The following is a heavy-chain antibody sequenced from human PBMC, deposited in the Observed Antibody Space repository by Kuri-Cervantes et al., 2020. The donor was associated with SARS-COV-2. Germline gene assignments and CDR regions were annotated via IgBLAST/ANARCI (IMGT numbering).Heavy chain of an antibody. V-gene: IGHV3-23*01. J-gene: IGHJ4*02. D-gene: IGHD3-3*01. CDR3: AKDPTRAILGVGYFFDY. CDR2: IASSGST. CDR1: GFTVSSYA. Sequence: GGSLRLSCAASGFTVSSYAMSWVRQAPGEGLEWVSTIASSGSTYYADSVKGRFAISRDNSKNTLYLQMNSLRADDTAVYYCAKDPTRAILGVGYFFDYWGQGTLVTVSS.